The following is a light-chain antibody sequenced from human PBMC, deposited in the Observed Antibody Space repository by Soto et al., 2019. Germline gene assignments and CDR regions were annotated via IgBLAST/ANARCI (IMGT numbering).Light chain of an antibody. CDR2: DAS. CDR1: QSVFSW. V-gene: IGKV1-5*01. CDR3: QQYTGFSWS. Sequence: DLQMTQSPSTLSASVGDRVTITCRASQSVFSWLAWYQQKPGQAPKLLIYDASTLEGGVPSRFSGSGSGTEFTLTIGGLQPDDFATYHCQQYTGFSWSFGQGTKVEVK. J-gene: IGKJ1*01.